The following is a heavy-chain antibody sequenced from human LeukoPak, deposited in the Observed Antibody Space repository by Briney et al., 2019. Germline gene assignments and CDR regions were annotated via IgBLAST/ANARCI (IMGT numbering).Heavy chain of an antibody. CDR2: ISGSGGST. D-gene: IGHD4-23*01. CDR1: GFTLSSYG. CDR3: AKSGGELRWYFDY. J-gene: IGHJ4*02. Sequence: GGSLRLSCAASGFTLSSYGMSWVRQAPGKGLEWVSGISGSGGSTYYADSVKGRFTISRDNSKNTLYLEMNSLRAEDTAVYYCAKSGGELRWYFDYWGQGTLVTVSS. V-gene: IGHV3-23*01.